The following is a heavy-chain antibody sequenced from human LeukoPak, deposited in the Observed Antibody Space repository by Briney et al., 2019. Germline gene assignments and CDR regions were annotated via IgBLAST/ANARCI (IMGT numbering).Heavy chain of an antibody. CDR3: AKNRVAAAGTMFAT. Sequence: SETLSLTCRVSGDSMEIDYWNWIRQPAGKGLGWNGRIYNSRSANYSPSLKSRVTMSIDTSKSQFSLQLTSVTAADTAVYYCAKNRVAAAGTMFATWGPGILVTVSS. D-gene: IGHD6-13*01. CDR1: GDSMEIDY. CDR2: IYNSRSA. J-gene: IGHJ5*02. V-gene: IGHV4-4*07.